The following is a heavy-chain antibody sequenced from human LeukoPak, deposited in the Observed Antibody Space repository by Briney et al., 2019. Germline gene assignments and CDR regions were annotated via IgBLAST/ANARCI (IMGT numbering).Heavy chain of an antibody. J-gene: IGHJ5*02. CDR2: IYTSGST. CDR1: GGSISSGSYY. Sequence: PSETLSLTCTVSGGSISSGSYYWSWIRQPAGKELEWIGRIYTSGSTNYNPSLKSRVTISVDTSKNQFSLKLSSVTAADTAVYYCARGKVEGYYDFWSGYDSGWFDPWGQGTLVTVSS. CDR3: ARGKVEGYYDFWSGYDSGWFDP. D-gene: IGHD3-3*01. V-gene: IGHV4-61*02.